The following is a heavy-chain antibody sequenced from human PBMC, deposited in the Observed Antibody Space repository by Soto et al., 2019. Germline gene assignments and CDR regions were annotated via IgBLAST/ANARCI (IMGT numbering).Heavy chain of an antibody. D-gene: IGHD3-22*01. CDR2: IYYTGST. Sequence: SETLSLTCTVSGGSISSGGYYWNWIRQHPGKGLEWIAYIYYTGSTYYNPSLKSRVTISIDRSNNQFSLMLSSVTAADTAVYYCARGDRQASWGPGTLDTVSA. V-gene: IGHV4-31*03. CDR3: ARGDRQAS. J-gene: IGHJ5*02. CDR1: GGSISSGGYY.